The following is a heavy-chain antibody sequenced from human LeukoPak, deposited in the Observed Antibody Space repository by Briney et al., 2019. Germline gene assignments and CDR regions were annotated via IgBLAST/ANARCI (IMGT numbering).Heavy chain of an antibody. J-gene: IGHJ1*01. D-gene: IGHD3-16*01. V-gene: IGHV3-23*01. CDR2: ICGTAGCT. CDR1: GFTFSSYG. CDR3: AKGDAWGRYKD. Sequence: GGTLRLSCAASGFTFSSYGMSWVRQAPGKGLEWVSSICGTAGCTYYTDSVKGRFTISRDNSKNTVSLQMNSLRGDDTAVYYCAKGDAWGRYKDWGQGTLVTVSS.